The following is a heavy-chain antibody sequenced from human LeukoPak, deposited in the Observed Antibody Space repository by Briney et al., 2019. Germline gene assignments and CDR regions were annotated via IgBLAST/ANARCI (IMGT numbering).Heavy chain of an antibody. Sequence: SETLSLTCTVSGGSISSGVYYWGWIRQPPGKGLEWTGYIYYSGSTYYNPSLKSRLTRSVATSKNQFSMKLSSVTAPDTAVYYCARDYCGGDCSPHWYYYRMDVWGQGTTVTVSS. CDR3: ARDYCGGDCSPHWYYYRMDV. CDR2: IYYSGST. CDR1: GGSISSGVYY. J-gene: IGHJ6*02. D-gene: IGHD2-21*02. V-gene: IGHV4-30-4*01.